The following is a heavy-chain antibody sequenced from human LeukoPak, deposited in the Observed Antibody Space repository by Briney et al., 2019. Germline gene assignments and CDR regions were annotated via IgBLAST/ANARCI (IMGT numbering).Heavy chain of an antibody. CDR3: ARDYGDYLSYFDY. V-gene: IGHV4-61*01. CDR1: GGSVSSGSYH. J-gene: IGHJ4*02. Sequence: SETLSLTCTVSGGSVSSGSYHWSWIRQPPGKGLEWIGYIYYSGSTNYNPSLKSRVTISVDTSKNQFSLKLSSVTAADTAVYYCARDYGDYLSYFDYWGQGTLVTVSS. CDR2: IYYSGST. D-gene: IGHD4-17*01.